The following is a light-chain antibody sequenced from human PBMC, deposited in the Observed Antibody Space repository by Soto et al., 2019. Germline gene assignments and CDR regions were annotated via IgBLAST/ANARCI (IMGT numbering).Light chain of an antibody. CDR1: SSNIGAGYD. J-gene: IGLJ1*01. V-gene: IGLV1-40*01. CDR2: GNS. Sequence: QSVLTQPPSVSGAPGQRVTISCTGSSSNIGAGYDVHWYQQLPGTAPKLLIYGNSNRPSGVPDRFSVSKSGTSASLAITGLQAEDEADYYCQSYDSSLSAFYVFGTGTKVTVL. CDR3: QSYDSSLSAFYV.